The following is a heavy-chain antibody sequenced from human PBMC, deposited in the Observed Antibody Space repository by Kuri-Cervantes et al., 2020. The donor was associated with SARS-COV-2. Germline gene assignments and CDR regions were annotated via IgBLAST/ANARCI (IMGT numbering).Heavy chain of an antibody. D-gene: IGHD2-8*01. CDR1: GFTFSSYA. V-gene: IGHV3-30-3*01. J-gene: IGHJ1*01. Sequence: GESLKISCAASGFTFSSYAMHWVRQAPGKGLEWVAVISYDGSNKYYADSVKGRFTISRDNSKNTLYLQMNSLRAEDTAVYYCARSCTYARCSEYFQHWGKGTLVTVSS. CDR3: ARSCTYARCSEYFQH. CDR2: ISYDGSNK.